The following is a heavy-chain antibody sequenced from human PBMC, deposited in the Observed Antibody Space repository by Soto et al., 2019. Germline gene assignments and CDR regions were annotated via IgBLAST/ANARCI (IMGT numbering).Heavy chain of an antibody. J-gene: IGHJ3*02. CDR2: VIPILGTA. V-gene: IGHV1-69*13. CDR1: GGTFSSYA. CDR3: PRDKPTWNDGQEAFDI. D-gene: IGHD1-1*01. Sequence: SSVNVSCKASGGTFSSYASSWVRQAPGQGLEWMGGVIPILGTANYAQKFQGRVTITADESTSTAYMGRGSLRSEDTAVYYCPRDKPTWNDGQEAFDISGQGTMVTVSS.